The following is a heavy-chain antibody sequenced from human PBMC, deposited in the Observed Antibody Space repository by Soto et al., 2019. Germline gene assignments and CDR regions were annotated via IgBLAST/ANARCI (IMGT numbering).Heavy chain of an antibody. Sequence: LGESLKISCKGSGYSFTSYWIGWVRQMPGKGLEWMGIIYPGDSDTRYSPSFQGQVTISADKSISTAYLQWSSLKASDTAMYYCARTAAAGKFYYGTDAWGQGTTVTVSS. CDR1: GYSFTSYW. CDR3: ARTAAAGKFYYGTDA. J-gene: IGHJ6*02. D-gene: IGHD6-13*01. V-gene: IGHV5-51*01. CDR2: IYPGDSDT.